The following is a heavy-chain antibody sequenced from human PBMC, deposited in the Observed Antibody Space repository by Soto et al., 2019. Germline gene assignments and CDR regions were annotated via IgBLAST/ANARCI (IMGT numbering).Heavy chain of an antibody. Sequence: GESLKISCTGFGYTFTTFWVTWVRQMPGKGLEWMGRIDPRDSYVNYSPSFQGHVTISVDKSISTAYLQWGSLKASDTAMYYCARLFCSTTTCDSWFDPWGQGALVTVSS. CDR1: GYTFTTFW. D-gene: IGHD2-2*01. CDR3: ARLFCSTTTCDSWFDP. J-gene: IGHJ5*02. V-gene: IGHV5-10-1*01. CDR2: IDPRDSYV.